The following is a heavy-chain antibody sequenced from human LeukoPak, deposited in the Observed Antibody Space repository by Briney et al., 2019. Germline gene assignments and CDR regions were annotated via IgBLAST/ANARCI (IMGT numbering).Heavy chain of an antibody. CDR1: GFTFSSYA. D-gene: IGHD6-13*01. CDR3: AKGLGYSSSWPYYYYYGMDV. Sequence: GGSLRLSCAASGFTFSSYAMSWVRQAPGKGLEWVSAISGSVGSTYYADSVKGRFTISRDNSKTTLYLQMNSLRAEDTAVYYCAKGLGYSSSWPYYYYYGMDVWGQGTTVTVSS. V-gene: IGHV3-23*01. CDR2: ISGSVGST. J-gene: IGHJ6*02.